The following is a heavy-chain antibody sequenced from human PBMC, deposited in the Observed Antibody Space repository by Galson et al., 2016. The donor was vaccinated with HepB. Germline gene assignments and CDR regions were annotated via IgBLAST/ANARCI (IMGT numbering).Heavy chain of an antibody. CDR3: ARDPPYYDILTDEGYFDL. J-gene: IGHJ2*01. CDR1: GFTFSSYW. CDR2: INSEGRST. V-gene: IGHV3-74*01. D-gene: IGHD3-9*01. Sequence: SLRLSCAASGFTFSSYWMHWVRQAPGKGLVWVSRINSEGRSTSYADSVKGRFTISRDNAKNTLYLQTNSLRAEDTAVYYCARDPPYYDILTDEGYFDLWGRGTRVTVSS.